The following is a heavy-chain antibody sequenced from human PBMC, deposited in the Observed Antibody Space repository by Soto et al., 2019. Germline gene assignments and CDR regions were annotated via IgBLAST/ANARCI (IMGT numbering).Heavy chain of an antibody. J-gene: IGHJ6*02. CDR2: IYYSGST. Sequence: SETLSLTCTVSGGSISSYYWIWIRQPPGKGLEWIGYIYYSGSTNYNPSLKSRVTISVDTSKNQFSLKLSSVTAADTAVYYCARYSWSSSTNYYYGMDVWGQGTTVTVSS. D-gene: IGHD1-26*01. CDR1: GGSISSYY. V-gene: IGHV4-59*01. CDR3: ARYSWSSSTNYYYGMDV.